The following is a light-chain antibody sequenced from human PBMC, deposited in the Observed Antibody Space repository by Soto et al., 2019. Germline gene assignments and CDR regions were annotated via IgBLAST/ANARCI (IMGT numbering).Light chain of an antibody. J-gene: IGKJ4*02. CDR3: QQYDSSPLT. Sequence: DIQMTQSPSSLSASVGDRVTITCQASQDISNYLSWYQQRPGKAPKLLIYDSSNLETGVPSRFSGGGSETPFTSNISSLQPEDIPTYYCQQYDSSPLTFGVGTKVAI. CDR2: DSS. V-gene: IGKV1-33*01. CDR1: QDISNY.